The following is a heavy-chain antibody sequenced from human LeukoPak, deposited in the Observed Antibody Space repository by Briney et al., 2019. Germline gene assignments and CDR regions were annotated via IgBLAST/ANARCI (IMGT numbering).Heavy chain of an antibody. D-gene: IGHD5-24*01. J-gene: IGHJ4*02. Sequence: GGSLRLSCAASKFTFSSYEMNWVRQAPGKGLEWVSYIGTSGRTIFHADSVKGRFTISRDNAKNSLYLQMNSLRAEDTAVYYCAKTSGWLHDSWGQGTLVTVSS. CDR3: AKTSGWLHDS. CDR2: IGTSGRTI. CDR1: KFTFSSYE. V-gene: IGHV3-48*03.